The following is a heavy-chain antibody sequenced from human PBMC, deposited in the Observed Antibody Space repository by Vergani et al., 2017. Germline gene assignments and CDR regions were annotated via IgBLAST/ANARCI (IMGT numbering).Heavy chain of an antibody. CDR3: ASSRKGTIFGVVIPPYYYGMDV. D-gene: IGHD3-3*01. CDR2: IYYSGST. CDR1: GGPISSGGYY. V-gene: IGHV4-31*03. Sequence: QVQLPESGPGLVKPSQTLSLTCTVSGGPISSGGYYWSWIRQHPGKGLEWIGYIYYSGSTDYNPSLKSRVTISVDTSKNQFSLKLGSGTAADTAVYYCASSRKGTIFGVVIPPYYYGMDVWGQGTTVTVSS. J-gene: IGHJ6*02.